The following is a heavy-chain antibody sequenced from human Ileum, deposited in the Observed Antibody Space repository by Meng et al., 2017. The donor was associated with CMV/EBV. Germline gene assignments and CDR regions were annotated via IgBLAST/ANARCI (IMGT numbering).Heavy chain of an antibody. J-gene: IGHJ6*02. D-gene: IGHD6-13*01. Sequence: SQTPSPTCAISGDSVSSNSAAWNWIRQSPSRGLEWLGRTYYRSKWYNDDAVSVKSRITINPDTSKNQFSLQLNSVTPEDTAVYYCARDLGYSSSWRYYYGMDVWGQGTTVTVS. CDR2: TYYRSKWYN. CDR3: ARDLGYSSSWRYYYGMDV. CDR1: GDSVSSNSAA. V-gene: IGHV6-1*01.